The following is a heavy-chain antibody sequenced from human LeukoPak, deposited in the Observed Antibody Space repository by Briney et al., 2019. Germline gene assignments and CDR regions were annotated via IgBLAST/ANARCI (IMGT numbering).Heavy chain of an antibody. J-gene: IGHJ4*02. CDR1: GGTFSSYA. CDR3: ARAVSGSSKPFDY. Sequence: ASVKVSCKASGGTFSSYAISWVRQAPGQGLEWMGWINPNSGGTNYAQKFQGRVTMTRDTSISTAYMELSRLRSDDTAVYYCARAVSGSSKPFDYWGQGTLVNVSS. CDR2: INPNSGGT. V-gene: IGHV1-2*02. D-gene: IGHD1-26*01.